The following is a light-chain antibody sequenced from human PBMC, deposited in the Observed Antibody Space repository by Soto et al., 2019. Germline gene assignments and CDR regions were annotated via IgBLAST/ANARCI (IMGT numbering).Light chain of an antibody. CDR1: QSVSSN. J-gene: IGKJ1*01. CDR2: GAS. Sequence: EIVMTQSPATLSVSPGERATLSCRASQSVSSNLAWYQQKPGQAPRLLIYGASTSATGIPARFSGSGSGTDFTLTISSLQSEDFAVYYCQQYNNWPPTWTFGQGTKVEIK. V-gene: IGKV3-15*01. CDR3: QQYNNWPPTWT.